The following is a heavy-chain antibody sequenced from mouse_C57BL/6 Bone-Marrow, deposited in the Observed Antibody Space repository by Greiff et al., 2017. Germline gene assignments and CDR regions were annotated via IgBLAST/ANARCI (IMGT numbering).Heavy chain of an antibody. CDR3: ASGGHYYGSSGYFDY. J-gene: IGHJ2*01. CDR1: GYTFTSYW. D-gene: IGHD1-1*01. V-gene: IGHV1-53*01. CDR2: INPTNGGT. Sequence: VQLQQPGAELVKPGASVKLSCKASGYTFTSYWMHWVKQRPGQGLEWIGNINPTNGGTNYNEKFKSKATLTLDKSSSTAYLQLSSLTSEDSAVYYCASGGHYYGSSGYFDYWGQGTTLTVSS.